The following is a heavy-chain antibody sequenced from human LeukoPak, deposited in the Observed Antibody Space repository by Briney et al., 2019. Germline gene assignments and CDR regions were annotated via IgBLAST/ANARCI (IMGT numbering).Heavy chain of an antibody. D-gene: IGHD4-11*01. CDR2: MSPKSGNT. V-gene: IGHV1-8*01. CDR1: GNTFTSYD. Sequence: ASVKVSCKASGNTFTSYDINWVRQATGQGLEWMGWMSPKSGNTGYAQKFQGRVTMTRNTSISTAYMELSSLRSEDTAVYYCARPLVGNDYSISLDAFDIWGQGTMVTVSS. CDR3: ARPLVGNDYSISLDAFDI. J-gene: IGHJ3*02.